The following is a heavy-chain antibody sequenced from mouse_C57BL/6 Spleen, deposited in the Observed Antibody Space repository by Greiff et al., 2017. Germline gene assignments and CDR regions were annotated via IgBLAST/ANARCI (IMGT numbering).Heavy chain of an antibody. Sequence: QVQLQQSGAELVKPGASVKLSCKASGYTFTSYWMHWVKQRPGQGLEWIGMIHPNSGSTNYNEKFKSKATLTVDKSSSTAYMQLSSLTSEDSAVYYCARSEYDYDGWFAYWGQGTLVTVSA. CDR3: ARSEYDYDGWFAY. CDR2: IHPNSGST. J-gene: IGHJ3*01. D-gene: IGHD2-4*01. V-gene: IGHV1-64*01. CDR1: GYTFTSYW.